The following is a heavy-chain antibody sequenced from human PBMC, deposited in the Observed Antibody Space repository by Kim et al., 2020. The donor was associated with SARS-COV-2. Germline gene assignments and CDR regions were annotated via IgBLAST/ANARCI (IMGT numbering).Heavy chain of an antibody. Sequence: SETLSLTCTVSGYSISSGYYWGWIRQPPGKGLEWIGSIYHSGSTYYNPSLKSRVTISVDTSKNQFSLKLSSVTAADTAVYYCARDFLASGYRQYYYFDY. CDR3: ARDFLASGYRQYYYFDY. CDR2: IYHSGST. D-gene: IGHD3-22*01. J-gene: IGHJ4*01. CDR1: GYSISSGYY. V-gene: IGHV4-38-2*02.